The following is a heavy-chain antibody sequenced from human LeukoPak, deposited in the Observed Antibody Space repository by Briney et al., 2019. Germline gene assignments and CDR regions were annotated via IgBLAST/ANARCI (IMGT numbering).Heavy chain of an antibody. V-gene: IGHV3-30-3*01. Sequence: PGGSLRLSCAASGFTFSSYAMHWVRQAPGKGLEWVAVISYDGSNKYYADSVKGRFTISRDNSKNTLYLQMNSLRAEDTAVYYCARMGIGVAGVDYWGQGTLVTVSS. CDR1: GFTFSSYA. J-gene: IGHJ4*02. D-gene: IGHD6-19*01. CDR2: ISYDGSNK. CDR3: ARMGIGVAGVDY.